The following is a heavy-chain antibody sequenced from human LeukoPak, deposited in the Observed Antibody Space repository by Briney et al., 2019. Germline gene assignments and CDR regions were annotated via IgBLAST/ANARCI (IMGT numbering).Heavy chain of an antibody. Sequence: GGSLRLSCAASGFTFDDYGMTWVRQTPGKQLEWVSGISWNGDSIGYADSVKGRFTISRDNSKNTLYLQMNSLRAEDTAVYYCAKDTLIVVVVAATRSYSHLFDPWGQGTLVTVSS. CDR1: GFTFDDYG. CDR3: AKDTLIVVVVAATRSYSHLFDP. D-gene: IGHD2-15*01. CDR2: ISWNGDSI. V-gene: IGHV3-20*04. J-gene: IGHJ5*02.